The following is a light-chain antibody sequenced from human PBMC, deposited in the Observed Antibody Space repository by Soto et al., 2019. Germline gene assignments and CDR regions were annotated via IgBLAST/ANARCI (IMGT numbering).Light chain of an antibody. CDR3: QQSYSTRT. CDR1: QSIRSNY. Sequence: EIVLTQSPGTLSLSPGERATLSCRASQSIRSNYVAWYQQKPGQGPRLLIYDASNRATGIPARFSGSGSGTDFTLTISSLQPEDSATYYCQQSYSTRTFGQGTKVDIK. V-gene: IGKV3D-20*02. J-gene: IGKJ1*01. CDR2: DAS.